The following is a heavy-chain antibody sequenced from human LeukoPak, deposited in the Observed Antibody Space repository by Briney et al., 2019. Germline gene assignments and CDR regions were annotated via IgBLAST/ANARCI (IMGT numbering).Heavy chain of an antibody. CDR1: GFTFSSYA. CDR2: ISYEGSNK. CDR3: ARDRGDFWSGSYYYYYYMDV. J-gene: IGHJ6*03. V-gene: IGHV3-30*04. Sequence: PGGSLRLSCAASGFTFSSYAMHWVRQAPGKGLEWVAVISYEGSNKYYADSVKGRFTISRDNSKNTLYLQMNSLRAEDTAVYYCARDRGDFWSGSYYYYYYMDVWGKGTTVTVSS. D-gene: IGHD3-3*01.